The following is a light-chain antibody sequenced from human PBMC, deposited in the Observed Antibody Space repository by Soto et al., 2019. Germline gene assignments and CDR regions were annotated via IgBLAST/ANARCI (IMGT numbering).Light chain of an antibody. Sequence: EIVLTQSPGTVSLSPGERATLSCRASQRVTSSYLAWYQQKPGQAPRLLIYGVSSRSTGIPDRFSGSGAGTDFTLTISRLEPDVFAGYYCQQYVDSPLTFGGGTQVEIK. CDR1: QRVTSSY. J-gene: IGKJ4*01. V-gene: IGKV3-20*01. CDR3: QQYVDSPLT. CDR2: GVS.